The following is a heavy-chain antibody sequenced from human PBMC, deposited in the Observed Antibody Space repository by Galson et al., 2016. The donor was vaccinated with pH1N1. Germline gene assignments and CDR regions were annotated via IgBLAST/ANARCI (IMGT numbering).Heavy chain of an antibody. V-gene: IGHV3-7*01. CDR1: GFTFSHYW. CDR3: AGHLFSASESPFEY. CDR2: IKENGSEK. D-gene: IGHD3-16*01. J-gene: IGHJ4*02. Sequence: SLRLSCAASGFTFSHYWMSWVRQAPVKGLEWVANIKENGSEKYYLDSVKGRFTISRDNAKHSVSLQLDSLRAEDTAVYYCAGHLFSASESPFEYWGQGALVTVSS.